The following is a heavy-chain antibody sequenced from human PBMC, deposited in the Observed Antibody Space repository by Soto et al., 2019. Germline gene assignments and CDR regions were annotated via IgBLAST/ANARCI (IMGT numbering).Heavy chain of an antibody. V-gene: IGHV3-66*01. CDR1: GLTVSSNY. J-gene: IGHJ3*02. Sequence: GGSLRLSCASSGLTVSSNYMSWVRQAPGKGLEWVSLIYSGGSTYYADSVKGRFTISRDNSKNTLYLQMNSLRAEDTAVYYCARVQTNGDYDAFDIWGQGTMVTVSS. CDR2: IYSGGST. D-gene: IGHD4-17*01. CDR3: ARVQTNGDYDAFDI.